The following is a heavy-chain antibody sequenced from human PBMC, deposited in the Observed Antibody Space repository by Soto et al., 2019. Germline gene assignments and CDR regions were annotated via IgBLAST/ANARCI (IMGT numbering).Heavy chain of an antibody. CDR2: ISGSGGST. Sequence: GGSLRLSCSASGFTFSSYAMSWVRQAPGKGLEWVSSISGSGGSTYYADSVKGRFTISRDNSKNTLYLQMNSLRAEDTALYYCAGHSSGYYYGMDVWGQGTTVTVSS. V-gene: IGHV3-23*01. CDR3: AGHSSGYYYGMDV. D-gene: IGHD6-6*01. CDR1: GFTFSSYA. J-gene: IGHJ6*02.